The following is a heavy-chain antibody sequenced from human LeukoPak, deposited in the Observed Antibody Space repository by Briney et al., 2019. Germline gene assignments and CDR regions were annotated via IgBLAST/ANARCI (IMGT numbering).Heavy chain of an antibody. J-gene: IGHJ4*02. CDR2: VNPNSGDT. V-gene: IGHV1-2*02. Sequence: ASVNVSCKASGYTFTGFSIHWVRQAPGQGLEWMGWVNPNSGDTNYAQRFQGRVTMTRDTSITTASMELSRLTSDDTAVYYCARGAVSGSYYFDYWGQGTLVTVSS. CDR3: ARGAVSGSYYFDY. D-gene: IGHD1-26*01. CDR1: GYTFTGFS.